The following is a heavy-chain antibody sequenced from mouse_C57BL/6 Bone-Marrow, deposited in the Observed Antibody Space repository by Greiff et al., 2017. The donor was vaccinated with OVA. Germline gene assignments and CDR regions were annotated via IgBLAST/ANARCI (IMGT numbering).Heavy chain of an antibody. CDR1: GYTFTSYG. Sequence: VQLQQSGAELARPGASVKLSCKASGYTFTSYGISWVKQRTGQGLEWIGEIYPRSGNTYYNEKFKGKPTLTADKSSSTAYMELRSLTSEDSAVYFCARERWGGAWFAYWGQGTLVTVSA. V-gene: IGHV1-81*01. J-gene: IGHJ3*01. CDR2: IYPRSGNT. D-gene: IGHD1-1*02. CDR3: ARERWGGAWFAY.